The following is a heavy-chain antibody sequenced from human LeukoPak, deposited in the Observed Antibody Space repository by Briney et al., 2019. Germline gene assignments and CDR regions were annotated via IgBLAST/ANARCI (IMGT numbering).Heavy chain of an antibody. V-gene: IGHV1-18*01. Sequence: ASVKVSCEASGYTFTSYGISWVRQAPGQGLEWMGWISAHNGNTNYAQKLQGRVTMTTDTSTSTAYMELRSLRSDDTAVHYCARSVGYSGSYFSGDDYWGQGTLVTVSS. CDR1: GYTFTSYG. CDR2: ISAHNGNT. J-gene: IGHJ4*02. D-gene: IGHD1-26*01. CDR3: ARSVGYSGSYFSGDDY.